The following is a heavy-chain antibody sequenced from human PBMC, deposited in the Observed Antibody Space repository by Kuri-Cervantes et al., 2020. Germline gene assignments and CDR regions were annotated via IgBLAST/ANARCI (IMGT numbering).Heavy chain of an antibody. D-gene: IGHD3-3*01. J-gene: IGHJ5*02. CDR3: ARRGGPYYDFWGCYYGDNWFDP. V-gene: IGHV4-59*08. Sequence: SETLSLTCTVYGGSISSYYWSWIRQPPGKGLEWIGYIYYSGSTYYNPSLKSRVTVSVDTSKNQFSLELSSVTAADTAVYYCARRGGPYYDFWGCYYGDNWFDPWGQGTLVTVSS. CDR1: GGSISSYY. CDR2: IYYSGST.